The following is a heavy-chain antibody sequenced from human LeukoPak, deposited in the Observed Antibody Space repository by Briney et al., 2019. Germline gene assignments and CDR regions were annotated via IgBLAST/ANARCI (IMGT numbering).Heavy chain of an antibody. J-gene: IGHJ4*02. V-gene: IGHV5-51*01. CDR2: IHPGDSHT. CDR1: GYSFTSYW. CDR3: ARQGVGYSYGHYFDY. D-gene: IGHD5-18*01. Sequence: GESLKISFKGSGYSFTSYWIGWVRQMPGKGLEWVGIIHPGDSHTRYSPSFQGQVTISADNSISTAYLQWSSLKASDTAMYYCARQGVGYSYGHYFDYWGQGILVTVSS.